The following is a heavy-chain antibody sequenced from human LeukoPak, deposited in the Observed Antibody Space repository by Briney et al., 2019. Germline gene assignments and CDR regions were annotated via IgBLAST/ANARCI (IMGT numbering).Heavy chain of an antibody. CDR2: IYYSGST. CDR1: GGSISSYY. J-gene: IGHJ6*03. Sequence: PSETLSLTCTVSGGSISSYYWSWIRQPPGKGLEWIGYIYYSGSTNYNPSLKSRVTISVDTSKNQFSLKLSSVTAADTAVYYCARVIVDGYMDVWGKGTTVTISS. CDR3: ARVIVDGYMDV. D-gene: IGHD2-15*01. V-gene: IGHV4-59*01.